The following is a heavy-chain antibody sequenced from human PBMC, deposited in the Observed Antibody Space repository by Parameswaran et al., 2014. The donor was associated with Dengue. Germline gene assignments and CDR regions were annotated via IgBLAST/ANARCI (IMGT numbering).Heavy chain of an antibody. Sequence: WVRQAPGQGLEWMGWINPNSGGTNYAQKFQGWVTMTRDTSISTAYMELSRLRSDDTAVYYCARNIGSRGENYYGMDVWGQGTTVTVSS. J-gene: IGHJ6*02. CDR2: INPNSGGT. CDR3: ARNIGSRGENYYGMDV. V-gene: IGHV1-2*04. D-gene: IGHD3-16*01.